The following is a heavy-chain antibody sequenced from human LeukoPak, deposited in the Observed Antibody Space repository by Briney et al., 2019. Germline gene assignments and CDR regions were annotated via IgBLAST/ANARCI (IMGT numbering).Heavy chain of an antibody. CDR1: GFTFSSYG. CDR3: AKDFAPPYYGSGSFNWFDP. Sequence: PGGSLRLSCAASGFTFSSYGMHWVRQAPGKGLEWVAFIRYDGSNKYYADSVKGRFTISRDNSKNTLYLQMNSLRAEDTAVYYCAKDFAPPYYGSGSFNWFDPWGQGTLVTVSS. V-gene: IGHV3-30*02. CDR2: IRYDGSNK. D-gene: IGHD3-10*01. J-gene: IGHJ5*02.